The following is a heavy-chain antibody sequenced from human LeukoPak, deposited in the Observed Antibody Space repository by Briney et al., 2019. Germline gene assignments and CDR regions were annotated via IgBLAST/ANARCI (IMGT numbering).Heavy chain of an antibody. J-gene: IGHJ4*02. CDR2: IHRRGSP. CDR1: LDSTTSNF. V-gene: IGHV4-4*02. Sequence: PSETLSLTCTVSLDSTTSNFWSWVRQPPGKGLEWIGEIHRRGSPNYNPSLQSRVTISIDRSRNQIVLELSSVTAADTAVYYCAREILGGFNPGAYWGQGILVTVSS. D-gene: IGHD1-14*01. CDR3: AREILGGFNPGAY.